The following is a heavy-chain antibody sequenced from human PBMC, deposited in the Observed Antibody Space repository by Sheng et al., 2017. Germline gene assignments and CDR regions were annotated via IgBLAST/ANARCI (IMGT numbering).Heavy chain of an antibody. CDR2: IKEDGSEK. CDR1: GFTFSGYW. Sequence: EVQLVESGGGLVQPGGSLRLSCAASGFTFSGYWMNWVRQAPGKGLEWVANIKEDGSEKYYVDSVKGRFTISRDNAKNSLYLQMSSLRAEDTAVYYCARGSSSAFDIWGQGTMVTVSS. CDR3: ARGSSSAFDI. V-gene: IGHV3-7*01. J-gene: IGHJ3*02.